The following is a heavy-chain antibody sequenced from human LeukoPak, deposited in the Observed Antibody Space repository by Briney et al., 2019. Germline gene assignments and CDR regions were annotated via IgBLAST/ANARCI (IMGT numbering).Heavy chain of an antibody. D-gene: IGHD1-26*01. V-gene: IGHV4-39*01. CDR2: IYYSGST. CDR1: DGSISSSSYY. CDR3: ARLPGAH. Sequence: SETLSLTCTVSDGSISSSSYYWGWIRQPPGKGLEWIGSIYYSGSTYYNPSLKSRVTISVDTSKNQFSLKLSSVTAADSAVYYCARLPGAHWGQGTLVTVSS. J-gene: IGHJ4*02.